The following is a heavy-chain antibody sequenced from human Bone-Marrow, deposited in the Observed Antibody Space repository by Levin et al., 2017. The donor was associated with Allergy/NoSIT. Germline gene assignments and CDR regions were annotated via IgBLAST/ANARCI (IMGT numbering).Heavy chain of an antibody. D-gene: IGHD3-3*01. CDR2: ISGSGNDR. Sequence: PGESLKISCAGSGFTFSNYALTWVRQAPGKGLEWVSVISGSGNDRHYSDSVKGRFTISRDDSRSTVFLQMNSLRAEDTAVYYCAKSDDFWSGYSFYQYYAMDVWGQGTTVTVSS. V-gene: IGHV3-23*01. J-gene: IGHJ6*02. CDR3: AKSDDFWSGYSFYQYYAMDV. CDR1: GFTFSNYA.